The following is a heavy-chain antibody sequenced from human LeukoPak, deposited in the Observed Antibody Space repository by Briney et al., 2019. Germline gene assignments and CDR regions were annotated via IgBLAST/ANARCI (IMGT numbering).Heavy chain of an antibody. Sequence: SETLSLTCTVSGGSISSSYWSWIRQPPGKGLEWIGYIYYSGSTTYNPSLKSRVTMSVDTSKNQFSLKLTSVTAADTAVYYCARDRGLYGEVLFDPWGQGTLVTVSS. J-gene: IGHJ5*02. D-gene: IGHD3-10*01. CDR1: GGSISSSY. CDR3: ARDRGLYGEVLFDP. V-gene: IGHV4-59*12. CDR2: IYYSGST.